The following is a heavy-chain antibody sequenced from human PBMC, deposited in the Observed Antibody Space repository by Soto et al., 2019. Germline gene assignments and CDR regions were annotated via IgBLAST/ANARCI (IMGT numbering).Heavy chain of an antibody. J-gene: IGHJ6*02. Sequence: QPGGSLRLSCAASGFTFSSYGMHWVRQAPGKGLEWVAVISYDGSNKYYADSVKGQFTISRDNSKNTLYLQMNSLRAEDTAVYYCAKDMIAAAGTYYYYRMDVWGQGTTVTVSS. CDR2: ISYDGSNK. V-gene: IGHV3-30*18. CDR1: GFTFSSYG. D-gene: IGHD6-13*01. CDR3: AKDMIAAAGTYYYYRMDV.